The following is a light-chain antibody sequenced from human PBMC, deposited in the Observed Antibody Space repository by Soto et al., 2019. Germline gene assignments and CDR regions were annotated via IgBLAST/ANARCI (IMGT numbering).Light chain of an antibody. Sequence: QSVLTQPPSVSEAPRQRVTISCSGSSSNIGNNAVNWYQQLPGKAPKLLIYYDDLLPSGVSDRFSGSKSGTSASLAISGLQSEDVADYYWAAWDDSLNGPVFGGGTKLTVL. CDR3: AAWDDSLNGPV. V-gene: IGLV1-36*01. CDR1: SSNIGNNA. J-gene: IGLJ2*01. CDR2: YDD.